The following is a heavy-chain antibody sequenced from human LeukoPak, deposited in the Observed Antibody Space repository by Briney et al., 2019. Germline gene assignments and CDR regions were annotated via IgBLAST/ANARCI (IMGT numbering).Heavy chain of an antibody. Sequence: GSSVKVTCKASGGTFSNYAISWVRQAPGQGLEWMGGIIPIFGTANYAQKFQGRVTITADESTSTAYMELSSLRSEDTAVYYCAASTIFGVVIISSGFDCWGQGTLVTVSS. V-gene: IGHV1-69*01. D-gene: IGHD3-3*01. CDR1: GGTFSNYA. CDR2: IIPIFGTA. CDR3: AASTIFGVVIISSGFDC. J-gene: IGHJ4*02.